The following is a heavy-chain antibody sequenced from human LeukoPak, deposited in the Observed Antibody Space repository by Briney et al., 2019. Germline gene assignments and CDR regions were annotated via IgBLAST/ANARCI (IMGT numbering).Heavy chain of an antibody. Sequence: PGGSLRLSCAASGFTLSNHWMSWVRQAPGKGLEWVASITPDGSGDYYMDSVRGRFTISRDNAENSLYLQMNSLGAEDTAVYYCARLMGTVTTYDYWGQGTLVTVSS. V-gene: IGHV3-7*01. CDR2: ITPDGSGD. J-gene: IGHJ4*02. CDR1: GFTLSNHW. CDR3: ARLMGTVTTYDY. D-gene: IGHD1-7*01.